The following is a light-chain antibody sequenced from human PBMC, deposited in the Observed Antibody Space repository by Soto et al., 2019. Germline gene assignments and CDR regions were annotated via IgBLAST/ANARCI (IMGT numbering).Light chain of an antibody. J-gene: IGKJ1*01. CDR2: DAS. CDR1: QSISSW. Sequence: DIQMTQSPSTLSASVGARAPITCRASQSISSWLAWYQQNPGKAPKVLIYDASTLESGVPSRFSGSGSGTEFTLTISSLQPDDFATYYCQQYKTYWTFGQGTKVDIK. V-gene: IGKV1-5*01. CDR3: QQYKTYWT.